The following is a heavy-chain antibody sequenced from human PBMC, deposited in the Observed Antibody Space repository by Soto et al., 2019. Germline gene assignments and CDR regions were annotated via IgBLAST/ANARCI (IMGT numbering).Heavy chain of an antibody. CDR3: ASNALAVAGIGYYYYGMDV. V-gene: IGHV1-46*01. Sequence: GASVKVSCKASGYTFTSYYMHWVRQAPGQGLEWMGIINPSGGSTSYAQKFQGRVTMTRDTSTSTVYMELSSLRSEDTAVYYCASNALAVAGIGYYYYGMDVWGQGTTVTVSS. CDR1: GYTFTSYY. D-gene: IGHD6-19*01. J-gene: IGHJ6*02. CDR2: INPSGGST.